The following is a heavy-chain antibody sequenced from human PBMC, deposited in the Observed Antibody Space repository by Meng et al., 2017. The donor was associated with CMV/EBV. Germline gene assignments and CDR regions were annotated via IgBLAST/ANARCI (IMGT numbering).Heavy chain of an antibody. CDR3: ARGAFIVGATRYYGMDV. CDR2: ISGSGGST. Sequence: GGSLRLSCAASGFTFSSYAMSWVRQAPGKGLEWVSAISGSGGSTYYADSVKGRFTISRDNAKNSLYLQMNSLRAEDTAVYYCARGAFIVGATRYYGMDVWGQGTTVTVSS. D-gene: IGHD1-26*01. CDR1: GFTFSSYA. J-gene: IGHJ6*02. V-gene: IGHV3-23*01.